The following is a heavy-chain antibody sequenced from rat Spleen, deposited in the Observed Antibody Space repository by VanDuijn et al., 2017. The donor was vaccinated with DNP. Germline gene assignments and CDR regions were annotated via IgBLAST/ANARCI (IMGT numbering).Heavy chain of an antibody. CDR2: ITSGSGST. CDR1: GFTFSYYW. D-gene: IGHD4-3*01. CDR3: ATHPNSGWSY. J-gene: IGHJ2*01. V-gene: IGHV5-31*01. Sequence: EVQLVESGGDLVQPGRSLKLSCVASGFTFSYYWMAWIRQVPGKGLEWIASITSGSGSTSYLDSVRGRFTISRDDAKDTLSLQMDSLRSEDTATYYCATHPNSGWSYWGQGVMVTVSS.